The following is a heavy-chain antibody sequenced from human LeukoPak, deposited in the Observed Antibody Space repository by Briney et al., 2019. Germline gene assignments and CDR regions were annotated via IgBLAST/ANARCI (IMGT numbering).Heavy chain of an antibody. J-gene: IGHJ4*02. Sequence: ASVTVSCKASGYTFTSYGISWVRQAPGQGLEWMGWISAYNGNTNYARKLLGRVTMTTDTSTSTAYMELRSLRSDDTAVYYCARDFGGIAAAVNDYWGQGTLVTVSS. CDR3: ARDFGGIAAAVNDY. CDR1: GYTFTSYG. D-gene: IGHD6-13*01. V-gene: IGHV1-18*01. CDR2: ISAYNGNT.